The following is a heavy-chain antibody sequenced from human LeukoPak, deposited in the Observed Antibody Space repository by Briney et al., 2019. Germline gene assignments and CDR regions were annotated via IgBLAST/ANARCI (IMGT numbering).Heavy chain of an antibody. CDR3: ARDKYSSGWDYYYNYYMDV. CDR1: GGSISSYY. CDR2: IYYSGST. V-gene: IGHV4-59*01. Sequence: PSETLSLTCTVSGGSISSYYWSWIRQPPGEGLEWIGYIYYSGSTNYNPSLKSRVTISVDTSKNQFPLKLSSVTAADTAVYYCARDKYSSGWDYYYNYYMDVWGKGTTVTVSS. J-gene: IGHJ6*03. D-gene: IGHD6-25*01.